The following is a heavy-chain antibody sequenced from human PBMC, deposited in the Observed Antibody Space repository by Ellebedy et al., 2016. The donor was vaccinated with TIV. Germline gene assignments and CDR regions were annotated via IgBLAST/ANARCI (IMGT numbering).Heavy chain of an antibody. V-gene: IGHV3-23*01. CDR3: VKDSSSSCVLPYFQH. Sequence: GESLKISCGVSGFTFSSYAMSWVRQAPGKGLEWVSGISGSGGSTNYADSVKGRFTISRDNSKNTQYLQMSTLRDEETAVYYCVKDSSSSCVLPYFQHWGQGTLVTVSS. CDR1: GFTFSSYA. J-gene: IGHJ1*01. D-gene: IGHD2-2*01. CDR2: ISGSGGST.